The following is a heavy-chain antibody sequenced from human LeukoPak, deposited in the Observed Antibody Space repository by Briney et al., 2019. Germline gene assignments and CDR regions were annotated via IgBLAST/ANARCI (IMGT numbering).Heavy chain of an antibody. D-gene: IGHD6-6*01. V-gene: IGHV4-4*02. CDR2: IYHSGST. J-gene: IGHJ1*01. Sequence: SETLSLTCAVSGGSISSSNWWSWVRQPPGKGLEWIGEIYHSGSTNYNPSLKSRVTISVDTSKNQFSLNLNSVTAADTAVYYCARGGAARLHFQNWGQGTLVTISS. CDR3: ARGGAARLHFQN. CDR1: GGSISSSNW.